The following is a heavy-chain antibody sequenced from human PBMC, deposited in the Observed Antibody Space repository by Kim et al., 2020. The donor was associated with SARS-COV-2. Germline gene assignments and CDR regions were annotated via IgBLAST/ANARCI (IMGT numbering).Heavy chain of an antibody. V-gene: IGHV4-59*08. CDR1: GGSISSYY. CDR2: IYYSGST. J-gene: IGHJ3*02. CDR3: ARLWGMVRGVPKVYAFDI. D-gene: IGHD3-10*01. Sequence: SETLSLTCTVSGGSISSYYWSWIRQPPGKGLEWIGYIYYSGSTNYNPSLKSRVTISVDTSKNQFSLKLSSVTAADTAVYYCARLWGMVRGVPKVYAFDIWGQGTMVTVSS.